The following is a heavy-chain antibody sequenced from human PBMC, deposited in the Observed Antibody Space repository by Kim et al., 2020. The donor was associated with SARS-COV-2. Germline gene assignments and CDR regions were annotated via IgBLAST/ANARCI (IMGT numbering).Heavy chain of an antibody. CDR3: AREDYYDSSGYYPFDY. Sequence: FRGRVTITADISTGTAYMELSSLRSEDTAVYYCAREDYYDSSGYYPFDYWGQGTLVTVSS. D-gene: IGHD3-22*01. J-gene: IGHJ4*02. V-gene: IGHV1-69*04.